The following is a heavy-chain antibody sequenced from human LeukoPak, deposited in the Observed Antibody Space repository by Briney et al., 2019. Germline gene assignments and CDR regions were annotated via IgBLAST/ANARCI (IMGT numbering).Heavy chain of an antibody. Sequence: GGTLRLSCAASGCTFSSYDMHWVRQATGRGLDGVSAIGTAGDPYYPGSVKGRFTISRENAKNSLYLQMNSLRAGDTAVYYCARAYGGNSVLDYWGQGTLVTVSS. CDR3: ARAYGGNSVLDY. J-gene: IGHJ4*02. V-gene: IGHV3-13*05. D-gene: IGHD4-23*01. CDR2: IGTAGDP. CDR1: GCTFSSYD.